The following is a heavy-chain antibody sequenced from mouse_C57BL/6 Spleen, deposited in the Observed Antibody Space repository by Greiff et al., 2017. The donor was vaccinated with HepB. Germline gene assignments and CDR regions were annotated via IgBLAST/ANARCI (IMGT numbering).Heavy chain of an antibody. Sequence: QVQLQQPGAELVMPGASVKLSCKASGYTFTSYWMHWVKQRPGQGLEWIGEIDPSDSYTNYNQKFKGKSTLTVDKSSSTAYMQLSSLTSEDSAVYYCARGGYYGNYSYAMDYWGQGTSVTVSS. CDR3: ARGGYYGNYSYAMDY. D-gene: IGHD2-1*01. J-gene: IGHJ4*01. CDR2: IDPSDSYT. CDR1: GYTFTSYW. V-gene: IGHV1-69*01.